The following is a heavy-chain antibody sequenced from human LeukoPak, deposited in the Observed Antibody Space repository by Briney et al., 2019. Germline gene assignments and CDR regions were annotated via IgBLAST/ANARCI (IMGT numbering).Heavy chain of an antibody. Sequence: SETLSLTCSVSGGSISSYYWSWIRQPPGKGLEWIGYIYFSGSTNYNPSLKSRVTISIDTSKNQFSLRMSSVTAEDTAVYYCVSGLWEVPGCHWGQGTLVTVSS. J-gene: IGHJ4*02. V-gene: IGHV4-59*01. CDR3: VSGLWEVPGCH. CDR1: GGSISSYY. CDR2: IYFSGST. D-gene: IGHD1-26*01.